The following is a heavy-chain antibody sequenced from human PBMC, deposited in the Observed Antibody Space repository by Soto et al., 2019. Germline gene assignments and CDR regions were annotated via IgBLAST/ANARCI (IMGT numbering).Heavy chain of an antibody. Sequence: KPSETLSLTCAVYGGSFSGYYWSWIRQPPGKGLEWIGEINHSGSTNYNPSLKSRVTISVDTSKNQFSLKLSSVTAADTAVYYCASGRAQFDYWGQGTLVTVSS. CDR1: GGSFSGYY. CDR3: ASGRAQFDY. V-gene: IGHV4-34*01. J-gene: IGHJ4*02. CDR2: INHSGST.